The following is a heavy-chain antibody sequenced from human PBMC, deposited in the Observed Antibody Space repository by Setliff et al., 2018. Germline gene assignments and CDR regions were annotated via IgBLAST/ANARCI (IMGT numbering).Heavy chain of an antibody. Sequence: GGSLRLSCAASGFTFNTYAMSWVRQPPGKGLEWVSSISDTALGIYYADSVRGRFTISRDNSKKTLYLQMNSLRAEDTAVYYCAKPQVELRWGFESWGQGTPVTVSS. CDR2: ISDTALGI. D-gene: IGHD1-7*01. J-gene: IGHJ4*02. V-gene: IGHV3-23*01. CDR1: GFTFNTYA. CDR3: AKPQVELRWGFES.